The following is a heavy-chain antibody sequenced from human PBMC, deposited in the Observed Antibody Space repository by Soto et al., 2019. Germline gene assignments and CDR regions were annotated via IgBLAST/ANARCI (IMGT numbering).Heavy chain of an antibody. CDR2: INPNSGGT. Sequence: ASGKVSCKASGYTFTGYYMHWVRQAPGQGLERMGWINPNSGGTNYAQKFQGWVTMTRDTSISTAYMELSRLRSDDTAVYYCARGGMDRVTIFGVVRPFDYWGQGTLVTVSS. D-gene: IGHD3-3*01. CDR3: ARGGMDRVTIFGVVRPFDY. V-gene: IGHV1-2*04. J-gene: IGHJ4*02. CDR1: GYTFTGYY.